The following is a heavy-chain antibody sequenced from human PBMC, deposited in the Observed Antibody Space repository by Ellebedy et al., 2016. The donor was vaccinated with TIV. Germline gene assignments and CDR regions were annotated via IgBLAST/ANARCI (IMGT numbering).Heavy chain of an antibody. CDR1: GYTFTGYY. V-gene: IGHV1-2*02. CDR2: INPNSGGT. J-gene: IGHJ4*02. CDR3: ARDLGRSGWYSNY. D-gene: IGHD6-19*01. Sequence: AASVKVSCKASGYTFTGYYMHWVRQAPGQGLEWMGWINPNSGGTNYAQKFQGRVTMTRDTSISTAYMELSRLRSDDTAVYYCARDLGRSGWYSNYWGQGTLVTVSS.